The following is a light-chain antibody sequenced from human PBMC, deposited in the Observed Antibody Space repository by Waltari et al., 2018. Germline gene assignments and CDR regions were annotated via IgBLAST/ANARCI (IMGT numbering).Light chain of an antibody. CDR2: GAS. Sequence: QMTQSPSSLSASVGDRVTITCRASQGIRNELGWYQQKPGKAPKPLIYGASSIQSGVPDRFSGSGSGTDFTLTISSLQPEDFATYYCQQDHIFPWTFGQGTKVEI. V-gene: IGKV1-6*01. J-gene: IGKJ1*01. CDR1: QGIRNE. CDR3: QQDHIFPWT.